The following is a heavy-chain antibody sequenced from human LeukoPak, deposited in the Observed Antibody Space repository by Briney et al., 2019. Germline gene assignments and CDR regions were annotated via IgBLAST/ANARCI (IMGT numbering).Heavy chain of an antibody. CDR3: ATHLLGYCSDDRCYSDDQPFDD. CDR1: GFIFSNAW. CDR2: IKGKSDGGTI. Sequence: PGGSLRLSCAASGFIFSNAWMHWVRQAPGKGLEWVGRIKGKSDGGTIDVAAPVKGRFFMSRDDSKSTLYLQMNSLKTEDTAIYYCATHLLGYCSDDRCYSDDQPFDDWGQGTLVTVSS. V-gene: IGHV3-15*07. J-gene: IGHJ4*02. D-gene: IGHD2-15*01.